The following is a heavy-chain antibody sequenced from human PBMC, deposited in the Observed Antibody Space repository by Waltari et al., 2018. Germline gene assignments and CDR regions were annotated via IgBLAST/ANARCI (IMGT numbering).Heavy chain of an antibody. CDR2: ISGSGGST. Sequence: EVQLVESGGGLVQPGGSMRLSCAASGFTFRRYAMSWFRQARGKGLEWVSAISGSGGSTYYADSVKGRFTISRDNSKNTLYLQMNSRRAEDTAVYYCAKLGYYHLIDYWGQGTLVTVSS. CDR3: AKLGYYHLIDY. V-gene: IGHV3-23*04. D-gene: IGHD3-3*01. CDR1: GFTFRRYA. J-gene: IGHJ4*02.